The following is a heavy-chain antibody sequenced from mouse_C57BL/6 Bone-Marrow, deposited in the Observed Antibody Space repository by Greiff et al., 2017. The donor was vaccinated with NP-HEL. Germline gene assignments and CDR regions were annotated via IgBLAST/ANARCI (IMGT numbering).Heavy chain of an antibody. CDR3: ASRITTVPWFAY. V-gene: IGHV5-6*02. CDR1: GFTFSSYG. J-gene: IGHJ3*01. Sequence: EVKVVESGGDLVKPGGSLKLSCAASGFTFSSYGMSWVRQTPDKRLEWVATISSGGSYTYYPDSVKGRFTISRDNAKNTLYLQMSSLKSEDTAMYYCASRITTVPWFAYWGQGTLVTVSA. CDR2: ISSGGSYT. D-gene: IGHD1-1*01.